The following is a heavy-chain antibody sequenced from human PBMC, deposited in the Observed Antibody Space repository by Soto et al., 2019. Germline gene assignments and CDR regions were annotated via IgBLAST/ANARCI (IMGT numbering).Heavy chain of an antibody. CDR3: ARSMETNYFYCMDV. J-gene: IGHJ6*02. CDR2: IIPMFGKP. CDR1: GGTFRSYA. V-gene: IGHV1-69*13. D-gene: IGHD2-8*01. Sequence: SVKVSCKASGGTFRSYAINWVRQAPGQGLEWMGGIIPMFGKPNYAEKFLGRVTITADEATRTAYMEVSSLKSEDTAVYYCARSMETNYFYCMDVWGLGTTATVSS.